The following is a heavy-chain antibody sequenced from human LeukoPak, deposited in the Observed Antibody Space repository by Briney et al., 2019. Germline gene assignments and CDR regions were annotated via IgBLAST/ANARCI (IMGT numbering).Heavy chain of an antibody. J-gene: IGHJ4*02. Sequence: PGGSLRLSCAASGLTFSSYAMHWVRQAPGKGLEYVSAISSNGGSTYYANSVKGRFTISRDNSKNTLYLQMGSLRAEDMAVYYCARARYSSVGFDYWGQGTLVTVSS. CDR3: ARARYSSVGFDY. CDR2: ISSNGGST. V-gene: IGHV3-64*01. CDR1: GLTFSSYA. D-gene: IGHD6-19*01.